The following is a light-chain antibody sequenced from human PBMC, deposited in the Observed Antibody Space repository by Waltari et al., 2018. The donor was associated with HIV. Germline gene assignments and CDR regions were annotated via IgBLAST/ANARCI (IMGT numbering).Light chain of an antibody. CDR1: SSDIGGYNY. Sequence: QSALTQPASVSGSPGQSITISCTGTSSDIGGYNYVSWSPQHPGKPPKVLIYDVINRPSGISERFSGSKSGNTASLTISGLQAEDEADYYCASYTGRSIPLVFGGGTKLTV. CDR3: ASYTGRSIPLV. J-gene: IGLJ3*02. V-gene: IGLV2-14*03. CDR2: DVI.